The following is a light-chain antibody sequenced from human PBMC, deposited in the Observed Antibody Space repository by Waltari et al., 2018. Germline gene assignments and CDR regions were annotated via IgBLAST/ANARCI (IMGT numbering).Light chain of an antibody. CDR2: GNT. V-gene: IGLV1-40*01. CDR1: SSNFGAGYD. CDR3: QSFDSSLSASV. Sequence: QSVLTQPPSMSGAPGQKVTIPCTGGSSNFGAGYDVHWYQQFPGTAPKLLIFGNTNRPSGGPGRFSGSKSGTSASLAIAVLQSEDEAVYYCQSFDSSLSASVFGGGTKLTVL. J-gene: IGLJ3*02.